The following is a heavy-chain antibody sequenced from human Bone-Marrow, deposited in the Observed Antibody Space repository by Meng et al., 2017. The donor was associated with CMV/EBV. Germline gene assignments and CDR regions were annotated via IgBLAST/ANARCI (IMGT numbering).Heavy chain of an antibody. Sequence: GESLKISCAASGFTFSSHAMSWVRQAPGKGLEWVAVISYDGSNKYYADSVKGRFTISRDKSKNTLYLQMNSLRAEDTAVYYCARKWDDYWGQGTLVTVSS. J-gene: IGHJ4*02. CDR2: ISYDGSNK. V-gene: IGHV3-30*04. CDR1: GFTFSSHA. CDR3: ARKWDDY. D-gene: IGHD1-26*01.